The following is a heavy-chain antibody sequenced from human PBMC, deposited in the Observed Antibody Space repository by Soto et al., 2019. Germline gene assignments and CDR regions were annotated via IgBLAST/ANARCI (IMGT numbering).Heavy chain of an antibody. CDR2: ISGSGGST. J-gene: IGHJ5*02. D-gene: IGHD6-19*01. V-gene: IGHV3-23*01. CDR1: GFTFSSYA. CDR3: AKDPYHIAVAGPGWFDP. Sequence: GGSLRLSCAASGFTFSSYAMSWFRQAPGKGLEWVSAISGSGGSTYYADSVKGRFTISRDNSKNTLYLQMNSLRAEDTAVYYCAKDPYHIAVAGPGWFDPWGQGTLVTVSS.